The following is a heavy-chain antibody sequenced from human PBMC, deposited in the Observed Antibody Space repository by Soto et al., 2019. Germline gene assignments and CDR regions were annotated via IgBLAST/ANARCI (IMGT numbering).Heavy chain of an antibody. CDR2: IYPGDSDT. D-gene: IGHD6-19*01. J-gene: IGHJ3*02. CDR3: ARQAEQWLVRDDAFDI. V-gene: IGHV5-51*01. Sequence: PGESLKISCKGSGYSFTSYWIGWVRQMPGKGLEWMGIIYPGDSDTRYSPSFQGQVTISADKSISTAYLQWSSLKASDTAMYYCARQAEQWLVRDDAFDIWGQGTMVTVSS. CDR1: GYSFTSYW.